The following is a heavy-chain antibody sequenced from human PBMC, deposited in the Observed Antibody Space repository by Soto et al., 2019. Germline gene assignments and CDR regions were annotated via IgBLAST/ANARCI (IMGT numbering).Heavy chain of an antibody. V-gene: IGHV3-72*01. CDR1: GFTFSDHH. J-gene: IGHJ5*02. CDR2: TRNKANSYTT. Sequence: QPGGSLRLSCAASGFTFSDHHMDWVRQAPGKGLEWVGRTRNKANSYTTEYAASVKGRFTISRDDSKNSLYLQMNSLKTEDTAVYYCSRDLGSWGQGTLVTVSS. CDR3: SRDLGS.